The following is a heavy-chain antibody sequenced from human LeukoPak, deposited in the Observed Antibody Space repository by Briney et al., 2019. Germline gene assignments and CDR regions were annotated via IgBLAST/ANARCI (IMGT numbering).Heavy chain of an antibody. CDR2: ISYDGSNK. V-gene: IGHV3-30*04. Sequence: GGSLRLSCAASGFTFSSYAMHWVRQAPGKGLEWVAVISYDGSNKYYADSVKGRFTISRDNSKNTLYLQMNSLRAEDMAVYYCARGLYNWNDGYYFDYWGQGTLVTVSS. CDR3: ARGLYNWNDGYYFDY. CDR1: GFTFSSYA. J-gene: IGHJ4*02. D-gene: IGHD1-1*01.